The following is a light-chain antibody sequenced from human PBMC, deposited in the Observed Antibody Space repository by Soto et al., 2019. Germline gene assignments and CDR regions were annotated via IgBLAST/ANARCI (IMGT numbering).Light chain of an antibody. J-gene: IGKJ4*01. CDR3: QQYGSSPRT. Sequence: EIVLTQSAGTLSLSPGEIATLSCRASQSVSSSSLAWYQQKPGQATRLLINGAYSGATGIPDRLSGSGSGTDFTLASRRLEAEDVAVYYCQQYGSSPRTVGGGTKVEIK. CDR1: QSVSSSS. CDR2: GAY. V-gene: IGKV3-20*01.